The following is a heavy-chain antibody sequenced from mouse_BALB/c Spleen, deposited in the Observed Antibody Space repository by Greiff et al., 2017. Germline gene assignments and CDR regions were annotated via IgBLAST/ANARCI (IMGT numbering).Heavy chain of an antibody. Sequence: EVKLQESGAELVKPGASVKLSCTASGFNIKDTYMHWVKQRPEQGLEWIGRIDPANGNTKYDPKFQGKATITADTSSNTAYLQLSSLTSEDTAVYYCARAGGYDNYAMDYWGQGTSVTVSS. CDR3: ARAGGYDNYAMDY. CDR2: IDPANGNT. CDR1: GFNIKDTY. D-gene: IGHD2-2*01. V-gene: IGHV14-3*02. J-gene: IGHJ4*01.